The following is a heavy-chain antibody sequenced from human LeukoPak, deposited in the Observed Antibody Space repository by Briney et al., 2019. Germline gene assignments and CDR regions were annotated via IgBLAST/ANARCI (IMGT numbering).Heavy chain of an antibody. CDR1: GFTFSSHW. J-gene: IGHJ4*02. CDR3: ARDRGRQDY. CDR2: IKQDGSEK. D-gene: IGHD3-10*01. V-gene: IGHV3-7*01. Sequence: GGALKLSCAASGFTFSSHWMSWVRQAPGKGLEWVANIKQDGSEKYYVDSVKGRFTISRDNAKNSLYLQMNSLRAEDTAVYYCARDRGRQDYWGQGTLVTVSS.